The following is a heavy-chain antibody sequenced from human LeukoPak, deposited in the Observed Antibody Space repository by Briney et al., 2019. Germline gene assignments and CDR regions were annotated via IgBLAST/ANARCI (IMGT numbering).Heavy chain of an antibody. CDR2: INPNSGNT. V-gene: IGHV1-8*03. Sequence: ASVKVSCKASGYTFTGFYIHWVRQAPGQGLEWMGWINPNSGNTGYAQKFQGRVTITRNTSISTAYMELSSLRSEDTAVYYCARGKYDSSGYYQVDHWGQGTLVTVSS. CDR1: GYTFTGFY. J-gene: IGHJ4*02. CDR3: ARGKYDSSGYYQVDH. D-gene: IGHD3-22*01.